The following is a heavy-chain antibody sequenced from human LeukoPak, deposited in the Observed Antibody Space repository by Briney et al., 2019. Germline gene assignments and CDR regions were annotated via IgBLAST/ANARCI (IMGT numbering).Heavy chain of an antibody. CDR1: GFTFSSSG. D-gene: IGHD2-15*01. Sequence: GGSLRLSCAASGFTFSSSGMSWVRQAPGKGLEWVSAISGSGGSTYYADSVKGRFTISRDNSKNTLYLQMNSLRAEDTAVYYCAKVPNYCSGGSCYAEYFDYWGQGTLVTVSS. V-gene: IGHV3-23*01. J-gene: IGHJ4*02. CDR3: AKVPNYCSGGSCYAEYFDY. CDR2: ISGSGGST.